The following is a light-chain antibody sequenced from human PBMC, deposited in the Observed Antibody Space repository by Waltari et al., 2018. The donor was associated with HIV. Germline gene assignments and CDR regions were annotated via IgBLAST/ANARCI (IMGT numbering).Light chain of an antibody. CDR1: SSNIGADYH. J-gene: IGLJ3*02. CDR3: QSYDSSLSAWV. Sequence: QSVLTQPPSLSGAPGQTVTISCTGTSSNIGADYHVHWYQQLPGTAPKLFIYGNTMRPSGVPDRFSGSKSGTSASLAITGLQADDEADYYCQSYDSSLSAWVFGGGTKLTVL. V-gene: IGLV1-40*01. CDR2: GNT.